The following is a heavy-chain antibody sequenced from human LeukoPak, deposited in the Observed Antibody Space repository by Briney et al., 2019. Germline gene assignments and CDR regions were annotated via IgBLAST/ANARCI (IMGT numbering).Heavy chain of an antibody. D-gene: IGHD1-1*01. CDR1: GGTFSSYA. V-gene: IGHV1-69*05. CDR2: IIPIFGTA. J-gene: IGHJ4*02. Sequence: ASVKVSCKASGGTFSSYAISWVRQAPGQGLEWMGGIIPIFGTANYAQKFQGRVTITTDESTSTAYMELSSLRSEDTAVYYCAGTTYGTWLFDYWGQGTLVTVSS. CDR3: AGTTYGTWLFDY.